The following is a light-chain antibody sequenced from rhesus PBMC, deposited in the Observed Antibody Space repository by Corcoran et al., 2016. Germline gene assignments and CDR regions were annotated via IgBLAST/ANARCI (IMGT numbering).Light chain of an antibody. V-gene: IGKV1-33*02. CDR1: QGITKS. CDR3: QQHNSYPFT. CDR2: AAS. J-gene: IGKJ3*01. Sequence: DIQMTQSPSSLSASVGDTLTITCQASQGITKSLAWYQQKAGKAPKLLIYAASTLQDGVPSRVSGSGSGTEFTLTLRSLQPEDFATYYCQQHNSYPFTFGPGTKLDIK.